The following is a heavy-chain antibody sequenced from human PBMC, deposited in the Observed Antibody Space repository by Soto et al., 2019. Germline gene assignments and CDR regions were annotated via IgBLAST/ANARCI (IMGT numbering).Heavy chain of an antibody. CDR2: ISSNSAYI. J-gene: IGHJ3*01. CDR1: GFTFRSYS. V-gene: IGHV3-21*01. Sequence: EVQLVESGGGLVTAGGSLRVSCAASGFTFRSYSMNWVRQAPGKGLEWISTISSNSAYIYYADSVEGRFTISRDNARNSVYLQLNSLRAEDTAIYYCSRDQSLGQPVAFDVWGQGTMVTVSS. CDR3: SRDQSLGQPVAFDV.